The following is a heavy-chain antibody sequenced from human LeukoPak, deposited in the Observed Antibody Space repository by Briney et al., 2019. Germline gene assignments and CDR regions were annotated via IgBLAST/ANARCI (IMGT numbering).Heavy chain of an antibody. CDR1: GYTFTGYY. V-gene: IGHV1-2*02. D-gene: IGHD3-10*01. CDR2: INPNSGRT. Sequence: GASVKVSCKASGYTFTGYYIHWVRQAPGQGLECVGWINPNSGRTNYAQKFQGRVTMTRDTSISTAYMELSRLRSDDTAVYYCARGGSGSYFSWLDPWGQGTLDTVSS. J-gene: IGHJ5*02. CDR3: ARGGSGSYFSWLDP.